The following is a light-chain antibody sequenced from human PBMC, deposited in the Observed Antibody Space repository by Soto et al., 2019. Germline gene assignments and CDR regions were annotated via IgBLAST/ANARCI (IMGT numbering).Light chain of an antibody. CDR3: AAWDDSLNGYV. CDR1: SSKIGTNA. J-gene: IGLJ1*01. CDR2: NNN. V-gene: IGLV1-44*01. Sequence: QSVLTQPPPASGTPGKRATTSCSGGSSKIGTNAVNWYQQLPGTAPKLLIYNNNQRPSGVPDRFSGSKSGTSASLAISGLQSEDEADYYCAAWDDSLNGYVFGTGTKVTVL.